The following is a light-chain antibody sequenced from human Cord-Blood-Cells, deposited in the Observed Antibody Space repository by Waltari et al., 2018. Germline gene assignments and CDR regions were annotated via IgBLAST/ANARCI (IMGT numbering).Light chain of an antibody. V-gene: IGLV5-45*02. Sequence: QAVLTQPSSLSASPGASASLTCTLRSGINVGTYRIYWYQQKPGSPPQYILRYQSDSDKQQASGVPSRITGSKDAWANAGSLRFSGLQSEDEADYYVMSWHSSAWVFGGGTKLTVL. CDR3: MSWHSSAWV. J-gene: IGLJ3*02. CDR2: YQSDSDK. CDR1: SGINVGTYR.